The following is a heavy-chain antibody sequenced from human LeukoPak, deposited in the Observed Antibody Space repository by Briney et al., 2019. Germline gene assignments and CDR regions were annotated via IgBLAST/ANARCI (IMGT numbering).Heavy chain of an antibody. V-gene: IGHV3-23*01. J-gene: IGHJ4*02. CDR1: GFTFSSYA. CDR3: AKDMAYCGGDCYWFDY. CDR2: ISGSGGST. D-gene: IGHD2-21*02. Sequence: PGGSLRLSCAASGFTFSSYAMSWVRQAPGKGLEWVSAISGSGGSTYYADSVKGRFTISRDNSKNTLHLQMNSLRAEDTAVYYCAKDMAYCGGDCYWFDYWGQGTLVTVSS.